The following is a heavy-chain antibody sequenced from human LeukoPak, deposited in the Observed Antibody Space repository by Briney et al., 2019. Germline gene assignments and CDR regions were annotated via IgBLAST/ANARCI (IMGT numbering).Heavy chain of an antibody. Sequence: GGSLRLSCAASGFTFSGYSINWVRQAPGKGLEWVSSISSSSTYIYYADSVKGRFTISRDNAKNSLYLQMNSLRAEDTAVYYCARGPYYYDSSAPFDYWGQGTLVTVSS. V-gene: IGHV3-21*01. D-gene: IGHD3-22*01. CDR2: ISSSSTYI. CDR1: GFTFSGYS. CDR3: ARGPYYYDSSAPFDY. J-gene: IGHJ4*02.